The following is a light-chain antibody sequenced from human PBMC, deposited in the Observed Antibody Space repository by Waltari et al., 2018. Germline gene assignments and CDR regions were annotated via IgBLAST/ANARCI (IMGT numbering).Light chain of an antibody. Sequence: IVLTQSPGPLSLSPGARATLSCRASQSVNTYLAWYQQKPGQAPRLLIYGAYTRAAGIPDRFSGSGFGTDFSLTISRLEAEDFAVYYCQHHVRLPATFGQGTKVEIK. CDR3: QHHVRLPAT. CDR1: QSVNTY. J-gene: IGKJ1*01. CDR2: GAY. V-gene: IGKV3-20*01.